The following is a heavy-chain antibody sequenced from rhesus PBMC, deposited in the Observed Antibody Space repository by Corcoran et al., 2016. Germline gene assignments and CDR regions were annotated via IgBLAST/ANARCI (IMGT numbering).Heavy chain of an antibody. D-gene: IGHD3-3*01. J-gene: IGHJ5-1*01. V-gene: IGHV4-73*01. CDR3: ARRFGDRFDV. CDR2: IYGNSANT. Sequence: QVKLQQWGEGLVKPSETLSLTCAVYGGSISGYYWSWIRQPPGKGLDWIGNIYGNSANTNYTPSLKNRVTVSKDTSKNQFSLKLTSVTAADTAVYYCARRFGDRFDVWGPGVLVTVSS. CDR1: GGSISGYY.